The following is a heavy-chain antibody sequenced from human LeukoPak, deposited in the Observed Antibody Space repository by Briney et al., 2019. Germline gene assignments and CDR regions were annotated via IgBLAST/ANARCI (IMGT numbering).Heavy chain of an antibody. CDR3: ARPRHNWNYYFDY. CDR2: IYYGGST. V-gene: IGHV4-39*01. J-gene: IGHJ4*02. D-gene: IGHD1-7*01. CDR1: GGSITSSGYY. Sequence: SETLSLTCTVSGGSITSSGYYWGWIRQPPGKGLEWIGTIYYGGSTYYNLSLKSRVTIPVDTSKNQFFLNMSSVTAADTAVYYCARPRHNWNYYFDYWGQGTLVTVSS.